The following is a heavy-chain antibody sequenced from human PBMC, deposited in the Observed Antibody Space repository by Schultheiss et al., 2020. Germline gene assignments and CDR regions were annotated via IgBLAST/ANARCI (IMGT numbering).Heavy chain of an antibody. CDR3: ARVNLIWFGDPPYGMDV. Sequence: SQTLSLTCAVSGDSSPSGYYWGWIRQPPGKGLEWIGYIYYSGLSNYNPSFKTRVSISLDTSRNQFSLKLSSVTAADTAVYYCARVNLIWFGDPPYGMDVWGQGTTVTVSS. V-gene: IGHV4-59*01. CDR2: IYYSGLS. CDR1: GDSSPSGYY. J-gene: IGHJ6*02. D-gene: IGHD3-10*01.